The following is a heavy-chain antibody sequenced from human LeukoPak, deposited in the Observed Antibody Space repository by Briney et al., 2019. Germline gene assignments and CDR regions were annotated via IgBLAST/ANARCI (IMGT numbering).Heavy chain of an antibody. D-gene: IGHD3-10*01. Sequence: GASVKVSCKASGYTFTSYGISWVRQAPGQGLEWMGWISAYNGNTNYAQKLQGRVTMTTDTSTSTAYMELRSLRSDDTAVYYCARDVTMVRGYNWFDPWGQGTLVTVSS. CDR3: ARDVTMVRGYNWFDP. CDR1: GYTFTSYG. V-gene: IGHV1-18*01. CDR2: ISAYNGNT. J-gene: IGHJ5*02.